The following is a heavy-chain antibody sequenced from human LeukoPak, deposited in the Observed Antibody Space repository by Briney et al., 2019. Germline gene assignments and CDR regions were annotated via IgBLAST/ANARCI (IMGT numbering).Heavy chain of an antibody. V-gene: IGHV3-23*01. D-gene: IGHD3-10*01. Sequence: GSLRLSCAAPGFTFSSYAMSWVRQAPGKGLEWVSAISGSGGSTYYADSVKGRFTISRDNSKNTLYLQMNSLRAEDTAVYYCAKEGGDVLLWFGELLPRIYFDYWGQGTLVTVSS. CDR1: GFTFSSYA. CDR3: AKEGGDVLLWFGELLPRIYFDY. J-gene: IGHJ4*02. CDR2: ISGSGGST.